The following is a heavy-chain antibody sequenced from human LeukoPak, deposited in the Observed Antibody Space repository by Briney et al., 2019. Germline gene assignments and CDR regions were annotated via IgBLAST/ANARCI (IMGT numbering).Heavy chain of an antibody. CDR1: GGTFSSYA. D-gene: IGHD4-17*01. Sequence: ASVKVSCKASGGTFSSYAISWVRRAPGQGLEWMGWISAYNGNTNYAQKLQGRVTMTTDTSTSTAYMELRSLRSDDTAVYYCARDSNGDERFDYWGQGTLVTVSS. J-gene: IGHJ4*02. CDR3: ARDSNGDERFDY. CDR2: ISAYNGNT. V-gene: IGHV1-18*01.